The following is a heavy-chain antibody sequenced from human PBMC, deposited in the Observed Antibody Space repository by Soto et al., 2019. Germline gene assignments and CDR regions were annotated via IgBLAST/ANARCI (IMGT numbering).Heavy chain of an antibody. Sequence: PGGSLRLSCAASGFSFSTFSMNWVRQAPGKGLEWVSYISSGSTIIYYADSVKGRFTISRDNAKNSLYLQMNSLTDEDTAVYYCERGQHWQAPDDWGQGTRVTVPS. J-gene: IGHJ4*02. CDR3: ERGQHWQAPDD. V-gene: IGHV3-48*02. CDR2: ISSGSTII. CDR1: GFSFSTFS. D-gene: IGHD1-1*01.